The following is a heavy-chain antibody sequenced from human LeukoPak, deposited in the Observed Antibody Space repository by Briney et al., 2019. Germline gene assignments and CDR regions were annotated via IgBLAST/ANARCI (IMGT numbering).Heavy chain of an antibody. CDR2: ITRSSSTI. J-gene: IGHJ4*02. CDR1: GFTFSNYN. Sequence: PGGSLRLSCAASGFTFSNYNMNWVRQTPGKGLEWVSYITRSSSTIYYADSVKGRFTISRDNAKNSLYLQMNSLRAEDTAVYYCARGAYHDSWSGYFDHWGQGTLVTVSS. V-gene: IGHV3-48*01. D-gene: IGHD3-3*01. CDR3: ARGAYHDSWSGYFDH.